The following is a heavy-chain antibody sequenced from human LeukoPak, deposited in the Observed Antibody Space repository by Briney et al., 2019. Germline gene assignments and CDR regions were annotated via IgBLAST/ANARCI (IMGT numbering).Heavy chain of an antibody. CDR2: IYSGGST. D-gene: IGHD3-10*01. Sequence: GGSLRLSRAASGFTVSSNYMSWGRQAPGKGLEWVSVIYSGGSTYYADSVKGRFTITRDNSKNTLYLQMNSLCAEDTAVYYCSKVTNGSGTYGAFDSWGQGTLVTVSS. CDR1: GFTVSSNY. V-gene: IGHV3-53*01. J-gene: IGHJ4*02. CDR3: SKVTNGSGTYGAFDS.